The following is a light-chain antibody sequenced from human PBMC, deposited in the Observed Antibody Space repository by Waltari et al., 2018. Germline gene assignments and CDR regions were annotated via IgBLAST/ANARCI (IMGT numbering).Light chain of an antibody. CDR3: SSYAGSNNLM. CDR2: EVT. J-gene: IGLJ3*02. CDR1: SSDVGNYNY. V-gene: IGLV2-8*01. Sequence: QSALTQPPSASGSPGQSVTISCTGSSSDVGNYNYVSCYQQHPGKAPKLMIYEVTKRPSGVPDRFSGSKSGNTASLTVSGLQAEDESDYYCSSYAGSNNLMFGGGTKVTVL.